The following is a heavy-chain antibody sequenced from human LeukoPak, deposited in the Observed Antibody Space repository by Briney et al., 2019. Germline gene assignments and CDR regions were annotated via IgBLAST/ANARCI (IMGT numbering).Heavy chain of an antibody. D-gene: IGHD5-18*01. CDR2: IRSKAYGGTT. CDR3: TRDPGGPRGYSYGGYYFDY. CDR1: GFTFGDYA. Sequence: PGRSLRLSCTASGFTFGDYAMSWFRQAPGKGLEWVCFIRSKAYGGTTEYAASVKGRFTISRDDSKSIAYLQMNSLKTEDTAVYYCTRDPGGPRGYSYGGYYFDYWGQGTLVTVSS. J-gene: IGHJ4*02. V-gene: IGHV3-49*03.